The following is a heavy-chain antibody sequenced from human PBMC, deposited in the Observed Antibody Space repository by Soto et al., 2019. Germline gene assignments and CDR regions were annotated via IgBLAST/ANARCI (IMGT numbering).Heavy chain of an antibody. CDR1: GGTFRTES. CDR3: AGGLEYGGNSDAFAV. Sequence: QVHLVQSGAEVKKPGSSVKVSCKYSGGTFRTESINWVRQAPGQGLEWMGGILPFFDTADYAPRFQGRVTITADGATTTDDMELSSLTSQDTAVLFCAGGLEYGGNSDAFAVWGQGPMVTLSS. V-gene: IGHV1-69*13. J-gene: IGHJ3*01. CDR2: ILPFFDTA. D-gene: IGHD4-17*01.